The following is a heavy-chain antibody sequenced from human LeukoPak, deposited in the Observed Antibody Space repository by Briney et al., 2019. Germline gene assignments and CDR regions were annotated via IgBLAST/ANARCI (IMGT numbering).Heavy chain of an antibody. CDR2: IYPRDGST. CDR1: GYTFTSNY. Sequence: ASVKVSCKASGYTFTSNYTHWVRQAPGQGLEWMGMIYPRDGSTSYAQKFQGRVTVTRDTSTSTVHMELSGLRSEDTAVYYCARDREGFDYWGQGTLVTVSS. J-gene: IGHJ4*02. V-gene: IGHV1-46*01. CDR3: ARDREGFDY.